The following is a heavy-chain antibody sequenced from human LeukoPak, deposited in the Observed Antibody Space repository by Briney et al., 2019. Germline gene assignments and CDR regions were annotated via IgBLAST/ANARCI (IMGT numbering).Heavy chain of an antibody. Sequence: GGSLRLSCSAPGLTLSSFARTSVRQATGKGLGWVSVLSCSGGTTYYADSVRGRFTISIDNSKNPLYLQMNSLRAEDTAIYSCAREAVAFDYWGQGTLVTVSS. CDR2: LSCSGGTT. D-gene: IGHD6-19*01. J-gene: IGHJ4*02. CDR3: AREAVAFDY. CDR1: GLTLSSFA. V-gene: IGHV3-23*01.